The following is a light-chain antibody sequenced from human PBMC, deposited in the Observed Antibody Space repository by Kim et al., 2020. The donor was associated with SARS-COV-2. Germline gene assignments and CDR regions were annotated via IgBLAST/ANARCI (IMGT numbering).Light chain of an antibody. Sequence: GQSVTTFVTETIRDVVYYIRVSWYQQPPGTAPKLMIYEVINRPSGVPDRFSGSKSGYTASLTISGLQAEDEADYYCSSYTTSTTVVFGGGTQLTVL. J-gene: IGLJ2*01. CDR1: IRDVVYYIR. CDR3: SSYTTSTTVV. V-gene: IGLV2-18*02. CDR2: EVI.